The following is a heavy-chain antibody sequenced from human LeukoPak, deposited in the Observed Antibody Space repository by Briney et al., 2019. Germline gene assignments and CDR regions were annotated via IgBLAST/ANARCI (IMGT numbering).Heavy chain of an antibody. V-gene: IGHV4-59*01. Sequence: GSLRLSCAASGFTFSSYAMSWIRQPPGKGLEWIGYIYYSGSTNYNPSLKSRVTISVDTSKNQFSLKLSSVTAADTAVYYCARDQGGAIGNWGQGTLVTVSS. J-gene: IGHJ4*02. CDR1: GFTFSSYA. D-gene: IGHD3-16*01. CDR3: ARDQGGAIGN. CDR2: IYYSGST.